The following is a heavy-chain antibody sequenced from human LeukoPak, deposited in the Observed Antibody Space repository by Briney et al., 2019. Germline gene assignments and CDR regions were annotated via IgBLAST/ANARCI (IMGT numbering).Heavy chain of an antibody. CDR2: ICTSGST. CDR3: ARSPVAGFYYFDY. D-gene: IGHD6-19*01. J-gene: IGHJ4*02. V-gene: IGHV4-61*02. Sequence: SETLSLTCTVSGGSISSGSYYWSWIRQPAGKGLEWIGRICTSGSTNYNPSLKSRVTISVDTSKNQFSLKLSSVTAADTAVYYCARSPVAGFYYFDYWGQGTLVTVSS. CDR1: GGSISSGSYY.